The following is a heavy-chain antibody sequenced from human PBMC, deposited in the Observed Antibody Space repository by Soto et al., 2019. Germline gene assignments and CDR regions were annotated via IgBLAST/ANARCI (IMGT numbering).Heavy chain of an antibody. CDR2: ISYDGSNK. CDR1: GFTFSSYA. Sequence: GGSLRLSCAASGFTFSSYAMSWVRQAPGKGLEWVAVISYDGSNKYYADSVKGRFTISRDNSKNTLYLQMNSLRAEDTAVYYCARSRNTAMVDGGAFDIWGQGTMVTVSS. J-gene: IGHJ3*02. CDR3: ARSRNTAMVDGGAFDI. V-gene: IGHV3-30-3*01. D-gene: IGHD5-18*01.